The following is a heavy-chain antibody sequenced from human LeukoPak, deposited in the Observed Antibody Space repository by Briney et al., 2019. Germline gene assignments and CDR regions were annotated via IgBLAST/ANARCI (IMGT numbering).Heavy chain of an antibody. Sequence: GGSLRLSCAASGFTFSGRAMHWVRQTPGVGLEWVAIIGNDGRDQHYSESVKGRFTISRDNSKNTLFLQLNSLRPEDTALYLCARDLMWGFDYWGQGTLVTVSS. CDR1: GFTFSGRA. J-gene: IGHJ4*02. D-gene: IGHD7-27*01. CDR2: IGNDGRDQ. CDR3: ARDLMWGFDY. V-gene: IGHV3-30*02.